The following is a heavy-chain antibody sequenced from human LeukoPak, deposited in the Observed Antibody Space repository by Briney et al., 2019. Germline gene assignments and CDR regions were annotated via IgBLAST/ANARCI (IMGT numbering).Heavy chain of an antibody. CDR3: ARENYDSSGYPAGYFDY. CDR1: GFTFSSYA. CDR2: ISYDGSNK. V-gene: IGHV3-30*04. Sequence: PGGSLRLSCAASGFTFSSYAMHWVRQAPGKGLEWVAVISYDGSNKYYADSVKGRFTISRDNSKNTLYLQMNSLRAEDTAVYYCARENYDSSGYPAGYFDYWGQGTLVTVSS. J-gene: IGHJ4*02. D-gene: IGHD3-22*01.